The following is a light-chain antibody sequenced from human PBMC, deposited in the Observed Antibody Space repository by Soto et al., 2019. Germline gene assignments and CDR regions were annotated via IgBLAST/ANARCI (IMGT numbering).Light chain of an antibody. CDR3: SSYTRSSTLVV. J-gene: IGLJ7*01. V-gene: IGLV2-14*01. Sequence: QSALTQPASVSGSPGQWITISCTGTSSDIGYYNYVSWYQQDPGKAPKLIIYEVSNRPSGVSNRFSGPKSGNTASLTISGLQAEDEADYYCSSYTRSSTLVVFGGGTQLTVL. CDR1: SSDIGYYNY. CDR2: EVS.